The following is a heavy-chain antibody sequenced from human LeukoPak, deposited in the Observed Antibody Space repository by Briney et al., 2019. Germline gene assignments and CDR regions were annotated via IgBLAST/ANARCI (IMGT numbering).Heavy chain of an antibody. J-gene: IGHJ3*02. CDR1: GFTFSSYG. CDR2: IRYDGSNK. CDR3: AKARAIRPTDAFDI. Sequence: GGSLRLSCAASGFTFSSYGMHWVRQAPGKGLEWVAFIRYDGSNKYCADSVKGRFTISRDNSKNTLYLQMNSLRAEDTAVYYCAKARAIRPTDAFDIWGQGTMVTVSS. V-gene: IGHV3-30*02. D-gene: IGHD5-24*01.